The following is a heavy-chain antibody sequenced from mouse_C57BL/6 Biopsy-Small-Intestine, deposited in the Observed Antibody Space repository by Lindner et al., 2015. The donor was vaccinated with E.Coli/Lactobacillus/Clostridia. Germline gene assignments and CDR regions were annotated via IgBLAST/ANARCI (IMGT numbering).Heavy chain of an antibody. J-gene: IGHJ4*01. V-gene: IGHV5-17*01. CDR3: ARSYSYYTYDEYYALDY. D-gene: IGHD2-12*01. CDR1: GFTFSDYG. CDR2: ISGGSSTI. Sequence: VQLQESGGGLVKPGGSRKLSCAASGFTFSDYGMHWVRQTPEKGLEWVAYISGGSSTIYYADTVKGRFTISRDNAKNTLFLQMTSLRSEDTAMYYCARSYSYYTYDEYYALDYWGQGTSVTVSS.